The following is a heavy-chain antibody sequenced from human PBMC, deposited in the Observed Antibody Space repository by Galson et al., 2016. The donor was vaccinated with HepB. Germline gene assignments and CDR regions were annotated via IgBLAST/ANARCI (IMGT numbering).Heavy chain of an antibody. CDR1: GASISSGGYY. V-gene: IGHV4-31*03. Sequence: TLSLTCTVSGASISSGGYYWSWIRQRPGKGLEWIGDIYYSGSTSYYPSLKSRVTISVDTSKNQFSLKLSSVTAADTAVYYCARDPYYYDSSGCHYFDYWGQGTLVTVSS. CDR3: ARDPYYYDSSGCHYFDY. D-gene: IGHD3-22*01. J-gene: IGHJ4*02. CDR2: IYYSGST.